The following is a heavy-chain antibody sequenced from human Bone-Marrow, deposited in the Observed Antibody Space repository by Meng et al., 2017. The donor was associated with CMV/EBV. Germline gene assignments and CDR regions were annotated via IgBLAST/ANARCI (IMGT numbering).Heavy chain of an antibody. CDR2: IYSGGST. CDR3: ARESGGPHVMDF. Sequence: GESLKISCAASGFAFGDYAMSWVRQAPGKGLEWVSVIYSGGSTYYADSVKGRFTISRDNSKNTLYLQVNGLRAEDTAVYYCARESGGPHVMDFWGQGTTVPVSS. J-gene: IGHJ6*02. V-gene: IGHV3-53*01. CDR1: GFAFGDYA. D-gene: IGHD2-15*01.